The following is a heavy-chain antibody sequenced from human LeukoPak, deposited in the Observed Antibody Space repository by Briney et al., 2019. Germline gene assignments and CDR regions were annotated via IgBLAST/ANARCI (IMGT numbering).Heavy chain of an antibody. CDR2: IYYSGST. CDR1: GGSISSSSYY. Sequence: SETLSLTCTVSGGSISSSSYYWSWIRQPPGKGLEWIGYIYYSGSTNYNPSLKSRVTISVDTSKNQFSLKLSSVTAADTAVYYCVRLGSSWYWAFDIWGQGTMVTVSS. J-gene: IGHJ3*02. D-gene: IGHD6-13*01. V-gene: IGHV4-61*01. CDR3: VRLGSSWYWAFDI.